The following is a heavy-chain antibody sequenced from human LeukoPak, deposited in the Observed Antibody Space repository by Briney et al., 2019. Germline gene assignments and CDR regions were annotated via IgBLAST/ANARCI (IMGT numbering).Heavy chain of an antibody. J-gene: IGHJ3*02. D-gene: IGHD6-6*01. CDR1: GYTFTGYY. V-gene: IGHV1-2*02. CDR2: INPKSGGT. CDR3: ARAKIAARPSFGAFDI. Sequence: GASVKVSCKASGYTFTGYYMHWVRQAPGQGLEWMGWINPKSGGTNYAQKFQGRVTMTRDTSISTAYMELNRLRSDDTAVYYCARAKIAARPSFGAFDIWGQGTMVTVSS.